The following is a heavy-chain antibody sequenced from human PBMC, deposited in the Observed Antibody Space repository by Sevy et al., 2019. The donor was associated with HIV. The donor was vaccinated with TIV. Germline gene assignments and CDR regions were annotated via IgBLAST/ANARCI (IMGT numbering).Heavy chain of an antibody. D-gene: IGHD2-2*01. CDR3: ARAGRYIVVVPAAKYYFDY. V-gene: IGHV4-34*01. Sequence: SETLSLTCAVYGGSFSGYYWSWIRQPPGKGLEWIGEINHSGSTNYNPSLKSPVTISVDTSKNQFSLKLSSVTAADTAVYYCARAGRYIVVVPAAKYYFDYWGQGTLVTVSS. CDR1: GGSFSGYY. J-gene: IGHJ4*02. CDR2: INHSGST.